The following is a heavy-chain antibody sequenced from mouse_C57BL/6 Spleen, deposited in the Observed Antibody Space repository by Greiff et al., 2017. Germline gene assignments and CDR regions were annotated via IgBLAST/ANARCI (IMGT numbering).Heavy chain of an antibody. D-gene: IGHD1-1*01. V-gene: IGHV1-82*01. CDR3: ARRITTIVARYFDV. CDR1: GYAFSSSW. Sequence: VQLQQSGPDLVKPGASVKISCKASGYAFSSSWLNWVKQRPGKGLEWIGRIYLGDGDTNYNGKLKGKATLTADKSSSTAYMQLSSLTSEDSAVYFCARRITTIVARYFDVWGTGTTVTVSS. J-gene: IGHJ1*03. CDR2: IYLGDGDT.